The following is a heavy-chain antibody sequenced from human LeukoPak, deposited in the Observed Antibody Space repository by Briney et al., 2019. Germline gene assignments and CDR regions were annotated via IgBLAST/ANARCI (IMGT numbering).Heavy chain of an antibody. CDR2: ISAYNGNT. J-gene: IGHJ4*02. CDR3: ARDQRLWFGELPGQY. Sequence: ASVKVSFKASGYTFTSYGISWVRQAPGQGLEWMGWISAYNGNTNYAQKLQGRVTMTTDTSTSTAYMELRSLRSDDTAVYYCARDQRLWFGELPGQYWGQGTLVTVSS. V-gene: IGHV1-18*01. CDR1: GYTFTSYG. D-gene: IGHD3-10*01.